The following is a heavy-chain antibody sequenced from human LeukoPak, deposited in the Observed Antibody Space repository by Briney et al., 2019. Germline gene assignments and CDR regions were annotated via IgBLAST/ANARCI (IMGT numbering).Heavy chain of an antibody. J-gene: IGHJ4*02. CDR1: GFTFSSYA. Sequence: GGSLRLSCAASGFTFSSYAMHWVRQAPGKGLEWVAVISYDGSNKYYADSVKGRFTISRDNSKNTLYLQMNSLRAEDTAVYYCARGTGRVLAATPFDYWGQGTLVTVSS. CDR2: ISYDGSNK. D-gene: IGHD2-15*01. CDR3: ARGTGRVLAATPFDY. V-gene: IGHV3-30*04.